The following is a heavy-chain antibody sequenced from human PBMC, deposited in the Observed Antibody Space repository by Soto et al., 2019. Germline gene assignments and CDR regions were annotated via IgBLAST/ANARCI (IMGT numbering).Heavy chain of an antibody. D-gene: IGHD2-15*01. CDR3: ARGLCSGGSCYFRYYYYMDV. J-gene: IGHJ6*03. V-gene: IGHV4-34*01. Sequence: QVQLQQWGAGLLKPSETLSLTCAVYGGSFSGYYWSWIRQPPGKGLEWIGEINHSGSTNYNPSLKSRVTISVDTSKNQFSLKLSSVTAADTAVYYCARGLCSGGSCYFRYYYYMDVWGKGTTVTVSS. CDR2: INHSGST. CDR1: GGSFSGYY.